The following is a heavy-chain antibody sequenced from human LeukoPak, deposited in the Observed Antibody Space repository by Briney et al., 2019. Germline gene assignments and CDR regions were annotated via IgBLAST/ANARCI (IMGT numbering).Heavy chain of an antibody. V-gene: IGHV4-61*02. J-gene: IGHJ4*02. CDR1: GGSINSGSYY. D-gene: IGHD6-13*01. CDR3: ARVGSSWAVNADY. CDR2: IYTSGST. Sequence: PSETLSLTCTVSGGSINSGSYYWTWIRQPAGKGLEWIGRIYTSGSTNYNPSLKSRVTISVDTSKNQFSLKLSSVTAADTAVYYCARVGSSWAVNADYWGQGTLVTVSS.